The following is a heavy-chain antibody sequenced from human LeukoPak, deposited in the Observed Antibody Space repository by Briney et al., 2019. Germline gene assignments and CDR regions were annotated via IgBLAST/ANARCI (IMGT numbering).Heavy chain of an antibody. J-gene: IGHJ4*02. V-gene: IGHV3-23*01. CDR2: ISGSGGST. D-gene: IGHD1-26*01. CDR1: GFTFSNYA. Sequence: GGSLRLSCAASGFTFSNYAMNWVRQAPGRGLEWISAISGSGGSTYYADSVKGRFTISRDNSKNTLYLQMNSLRAEDTAVYYCAKDLAGSGSYSFDYWGQGTLVTVSS. CDR3: AKDLAGSGSYSFDY.